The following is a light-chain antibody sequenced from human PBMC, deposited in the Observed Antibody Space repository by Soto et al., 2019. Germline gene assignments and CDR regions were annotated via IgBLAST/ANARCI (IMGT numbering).Light chain of an antibody. Sequence: HSVLTQPASVSGSPGQSVTISCTGASSDVGGYDYVSWYQQHPGKAPKLILYEVNNRPSGVSNHFSGSKSGNTASLIISGLQADDEADYYCSSYSTTSTLVFGSGTKVTVL. CDR3: SSYSTTSTLV. V-gene: IGLV2-14*01. CDR2: EVN. CDR1: SSDVGGYDY. J-gene: IGLJ1*01.